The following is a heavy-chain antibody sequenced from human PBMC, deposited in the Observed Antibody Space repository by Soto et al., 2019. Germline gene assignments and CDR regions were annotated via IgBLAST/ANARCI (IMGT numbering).Heavy chain of an antibody. CDR2: IDPSDSYT. CDR3: AIHAANYYDSSGYSPLLRY. CDR1: GYSFTSYW. Sequence: GESLKISCKGSGYSFTSYWISWVRQMPGKGLEWMGRIDPSDSYTNYSPSFQGHVTFSADKSISTAYLQWSSLKASDTAMFYCAIHAANYYDSSGYSPLLRYWGQGTLVTVSS. D-gene: IGHD3-22*01. V-gene: IGHV5-10-1*01. J-gene: IGHJ4*02.